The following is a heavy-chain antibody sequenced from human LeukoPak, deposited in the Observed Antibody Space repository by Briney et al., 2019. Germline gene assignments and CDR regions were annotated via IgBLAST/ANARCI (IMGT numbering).Heavy chain of an antibody. Sequence: ASETLSLTCTVSGGSISIGGYYWSWIRQHPGKGLEWIGYIYYSGSTYYNPSLKSRVTISVDTSKNQFSLKLSSVTAADTAVYYCARARDYGDSNFDYWGQGTLVTVSS. CDR3: ARARDYGDSNFDY. J-gene: IGHJ4*02. CDR1: GGSISIGGYY. V-gene: IGHV4-31*03. CDR2: IYYSGST. D-gene: IGHD4-17*01.